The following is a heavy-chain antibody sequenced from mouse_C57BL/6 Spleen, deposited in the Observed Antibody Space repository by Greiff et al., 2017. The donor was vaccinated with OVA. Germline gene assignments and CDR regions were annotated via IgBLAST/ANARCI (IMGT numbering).Heavy chain of an antibody. CDR2: FYPGSGSI. CDR3: ARDGAGDYEY. CDR1: GYTFTEYT. V-gene: IGHV1-62-2*01. J-gene: IGHJ2*01. Sequence: QVQLKQSGAELVKPGASVTLSCKASGYTFTEYTIHWVKQRSGQGLEWIGWFYPGSGSIKYNEKFKDKATLTADKSSSTVYMEPSRVTSADSAVYVCARDGAGDYEYWGQGATLTVSS.